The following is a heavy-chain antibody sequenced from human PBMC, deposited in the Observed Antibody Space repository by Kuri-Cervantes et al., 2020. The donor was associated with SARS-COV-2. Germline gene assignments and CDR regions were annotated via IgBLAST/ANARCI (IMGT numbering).Heavy chain of an antibody. J-gene: IGHJ4*02. V-gene: IGHV1-2*02. Sequence: ASVKDSCKDSGGTFSSYAISWVRQAPGQGLEWMGWINPNSGGTNYAQKFQGRVTMTRDTSISTAYMELSRLRSDDTAVYYCARLSLGVVVAATDFWGQGTLVTVSS. CDR1: GGTFSSYA. CDR2: INPNSGGT. D-gene: IGHD2-15*01. CDR3: ARLSLGVVVAATDF.